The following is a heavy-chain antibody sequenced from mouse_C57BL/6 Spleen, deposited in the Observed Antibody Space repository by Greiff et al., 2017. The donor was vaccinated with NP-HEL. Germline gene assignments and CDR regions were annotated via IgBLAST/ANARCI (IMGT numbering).Heavy chain of an antibody. CDR3: ARSAHYGSSYPYYFDY. CDR2: IYPGDGDT. Sequence: QVQLQQSGAELVKPGASVKISCKASGYAFSSYWMNWVKQRPGKGLEWIGQIYPGDGDTNYNGKFKGKATLTADKSSSTAYMQLSSLTSEDSAVYFCARSAHYGSSYPYYFDYWGQGTTLTVSS. J-gene: IGHJ2*01. CDR1: GYAFSSYW. V-gene: IGHV1-80*01. D-gene: IGHD1-1*01.